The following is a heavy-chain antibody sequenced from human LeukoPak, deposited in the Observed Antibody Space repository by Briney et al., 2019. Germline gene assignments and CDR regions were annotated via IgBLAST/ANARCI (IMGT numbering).Heavy chain of an antibody. D-gene: IGHD1-26*01. V-gene: IGHV1-24*01. CDR1: GYTLTELS. CDR2: FDPEDGET. J-gene: IGHJ4*02. CDR3: ATSLGGATNVDY. Sequence: ASVKVSCKVSGYTLTELSMHWVRQAPGKGLEWMGGFDPEDGETIYAQKVQGRVTMTEDTSTDTAYMELSSLRSEDTAVYYCATSLGGATNVDYWGQGTLVTVSS.